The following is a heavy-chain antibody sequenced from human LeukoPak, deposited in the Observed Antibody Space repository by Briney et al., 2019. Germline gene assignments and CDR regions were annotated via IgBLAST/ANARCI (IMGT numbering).Heavy chain of an antibody. Sequence: WASVKVSCKVSGYTLTELSMHWVRQAPGKGLEWMGGFDPEDGETIYAQKFQGRVTMTEDTSTDTAYMELSSLRSEDTAVYYCATDRAWSRTYYYHGMDVWGQGTTVTVSS. V-gene: IGHV1-24*01. CDR1: GYTLTELS. CDR3: ATDRAWSRTYYYHGMDV. J-gene: IGHJ6*02. CDR2: FDPEDGET. D-gene: IGHD1-1*01.